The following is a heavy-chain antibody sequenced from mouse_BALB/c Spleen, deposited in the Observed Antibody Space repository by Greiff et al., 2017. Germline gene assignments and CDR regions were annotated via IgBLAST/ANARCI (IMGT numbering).Heavy chain of an antibody. J-gene: IGHJ4*01. CDR1: GYTFTSYV. D-gene: IGHD1-1*01. Sequence: VQLKQSGPELVKPGASVKMSCKASGYTFTSYVMHWVKQKPGQGLEWIGYINPYNDGTKYNEKFKGKATLTSDKSSSTAYMELSSLTSEDSAVYYCARLGLLRSQLRDYYAMDYWGQGTSVTVSS. CDR2: INPYNDGT. CDR3: ARLGLLRSQLRDYYAMDY. V-gene: IGHV1-14*01.